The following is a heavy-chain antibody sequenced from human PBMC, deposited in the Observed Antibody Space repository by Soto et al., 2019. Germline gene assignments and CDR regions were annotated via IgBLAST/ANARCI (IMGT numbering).Heavy chain of an antibody. D-gene: IGHD3-10*01. CDR2: TYYRSQWYT. J-gene: IGHJ4*02. CDR1: GDSVSSNSAV. V-gene: IGHV6-1*01. CDR3: AREPPIVRGIINHFDF. Sequence: PSQTLSLTCAISGDSVSSNSAVWNWIRQSPSRGLEWLGRTYYRSQWYTDYAVSVESRIYIYPDTSKNQFSLQLNSVTPEDTAVYYCAREPPIVRGIINHFDFWGQGALVTVSS.